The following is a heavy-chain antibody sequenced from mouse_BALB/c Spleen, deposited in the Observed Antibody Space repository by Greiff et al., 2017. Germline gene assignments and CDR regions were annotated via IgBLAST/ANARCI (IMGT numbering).Heavy chain of an antibody. CDR2: INPNNGGT. D-gene: IGHD2-14*01. V-gene: IGHV1-18*01. CDR3: ARSYYRYDEGDYYAMDY. J-gene: IGHJ4*01. Sequence: EVQLQQSGPELVKPGASVKIPCKASGYTFTDYNMDWVKQSHGKSLEWIGDINPNNGGTIYNQKFKGKATLTVDKSSSTAYMELRSLTSEDTAVYYCARSYYRYDEGDYYAMDYWGQGTSVTVSS. CDR1: GYTFTDYN.